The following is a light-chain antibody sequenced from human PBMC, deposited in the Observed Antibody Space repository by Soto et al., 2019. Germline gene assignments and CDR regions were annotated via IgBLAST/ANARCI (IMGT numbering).Light chain of an antibody. CDR1: QKSSPW. V-gene: IGKV1-5*01. CDR2: DVS. Sequence: DIQMTQSPSTLSASVGDRVTITCRASQKSSPWLAWYQQKPGQAPKLLMYDVSSLKRGVPSRFSGSGSGTEFTLTISSLQPDDFATYYCQQYNDYSATFGQGTKGDIK. J-gene: IGKJ1*01. CDR3: QQYNDYSAT.